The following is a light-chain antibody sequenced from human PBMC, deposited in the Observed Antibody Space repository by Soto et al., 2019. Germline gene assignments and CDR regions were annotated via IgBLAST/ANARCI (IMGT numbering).Light chain of an antibody. J-gene: IGKJ4*01. V-gene: IGKV3-20*01. CDR3: QQYDRSPLIS. CDR2: GAS. Sequence: EIVLTQSPGTLSLSPGERATLSCRARQTVNSNYLAWYQQRAGQAPRLLIYGASPRAADIPDRFSGSGSGTDFTLTISRLEAEDVEVYYCQQYDRSPLISFGGGTKVEIK. CDR1: QTVNSNY.